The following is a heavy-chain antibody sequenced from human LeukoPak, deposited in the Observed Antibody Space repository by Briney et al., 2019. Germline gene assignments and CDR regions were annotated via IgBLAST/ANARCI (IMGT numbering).Heavy chain of an antibody. Sequence: GESLKISCKGSGYSFSDWIGWVRQMPGKGLEWMGIIYPGDSDTRYSPSFQGQVTISADKSISTAYLQWSSLQSSDTAIYYCARLSHYGDFNYFDYWGQGTLVTVSS. V-gene: IGHV5-51*01. CDR3: ARLSHYGDFNYFDY. J-gene: IGHJ4*02. CDR2: IYPGDSDT. D-gene: IGHD4-17*01. CDR1: GYSFSDW.